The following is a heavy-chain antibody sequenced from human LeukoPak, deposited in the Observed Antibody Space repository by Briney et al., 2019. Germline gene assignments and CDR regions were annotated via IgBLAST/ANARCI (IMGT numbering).Heavy chain of an antibody. CDR3: ARVEEGYSSGWPIDY. Sequence: ASVKVSCKASGYTFTSYYIHWVRQAPGQGLEWMGIINHSGGTTSYAQRFQGRVTMTRDTSTSTVYMELSSLRSEDAAMYYCARVEEGYSSGWPIDYWGQGTLVTVSS. CDR1: GYTFTSYY. V-gene: IGHV1-46*01. D-gene: IGHD6-19*01. J-gene: IGHJ4*02. CDR2: INHSGGTT.